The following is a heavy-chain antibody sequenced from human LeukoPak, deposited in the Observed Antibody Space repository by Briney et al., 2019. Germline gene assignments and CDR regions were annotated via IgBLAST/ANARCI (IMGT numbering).Heavy chain of an antibody. V-gene: IGHV4-59*01. CDR3: AGGGYCSSSSCFAPLFDW. Sequence: SETLSLTCTVSGASISRYYWSWIRQSPGKGLEWIGYVHNSETTNYNPSLKSRVAMSLYTSRSQFSLRLRSVTAADTALYFCAGGGYCSSSSCFAPLFDWWGRGILVTVSS. D-gene: IGHD2-2*01. J-gene: IGHJ4*02. CDR2: VHNSETT. CDR1: GASISRYY.